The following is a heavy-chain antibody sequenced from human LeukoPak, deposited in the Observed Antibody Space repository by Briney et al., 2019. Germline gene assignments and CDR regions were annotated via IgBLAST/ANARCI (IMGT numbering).Heavy chain of an antibody. CDR2: IYYSGST. V-gene: IGHV4-39*07. CDR1: GGSISSSSYY. J-gene: IGHJ4*02. D-gene: IGHD5-18*01. Sequence: SETLSLTCTVSGGSISSSSYYWGWIRQPPGKGLEWIGSIYYSGSTYYNPSLKSRVTISVDTSKNQFSLKLSSVTAADTAVYYCARDLSDTAMVTSAARSGSDYWGQGTLVTVSS. CDR3: ARDLSDTAMVTSAARSGSDY.